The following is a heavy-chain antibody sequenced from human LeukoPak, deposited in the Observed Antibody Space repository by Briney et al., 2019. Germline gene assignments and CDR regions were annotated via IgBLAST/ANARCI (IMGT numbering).Heavy chain of an antibody. J-gene: IGHJ4*02. V-gene: IGHV3-74*01. D-gene: IGHD2-2*01. CDR2: ISGDGTKT. CDR1: GFTFSDYW. Sequence: PGGSLRLSCAASGFTFSDYWMHWVRQVPGEGLVWVSRISGDGTKTAYAGSVKGRFTISRDNSKNTLYLQMNSLRAEDTAVYYCAKIEYREYSYCSSTSCTLGTFDYWGQGTLVTVSS. CDR3: AKIEYREYSYCSSTSCTLGTFDY.